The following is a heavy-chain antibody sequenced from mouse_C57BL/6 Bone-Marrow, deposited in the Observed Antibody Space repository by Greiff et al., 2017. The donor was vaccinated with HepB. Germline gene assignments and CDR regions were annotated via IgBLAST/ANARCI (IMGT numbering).Heavy chain of an antibody. CDR3: ATPSLTTVAP. CDR2: ISSGSSTI. V-gene: IGHV5-17*01. Sequence: EVKLVESGGGLVKPGGSLKLSCAASGFTFSDYGMHWVRQAPEKGLEWVAYISSGSSTIYYADTVKGRFTISRDNAKNTLFLQMTSLRSEDTAMYYCATPSLTTVAPWGQGTLVTVSA. D-gene: IGHD1-1*01. J-gene: IGHJ3*01. CDR1: GFTFSDYG.